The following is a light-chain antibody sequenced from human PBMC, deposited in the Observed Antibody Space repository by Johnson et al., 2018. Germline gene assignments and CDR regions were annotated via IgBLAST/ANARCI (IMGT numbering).Light chain of an antibody. V-gene: IGLV1-51*02. CDR1: SSNIGNNY. Sequence: QSVLTQPPSVSAAPGQKVTISCSGSSSNIGNNYVSWYQQLPGTAPKLLIYENNKRPSGIPDRFSGSKSGTSATLGITGLQTGDEDDYYCGTWDSSLSAGNVFGTETKVTVL. CDR3: GTWDSSLSAGNV. CDR2: ENN. J-gene: IGLJ1*01.